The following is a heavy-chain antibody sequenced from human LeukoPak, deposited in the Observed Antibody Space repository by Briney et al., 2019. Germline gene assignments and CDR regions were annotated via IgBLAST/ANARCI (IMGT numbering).Heavy chain of an antibody. J-gene: IGHJ6*02. D-gene: IGHD6-19*01. CDR2: ISSSSTYI. V-gene: IGHV3-21*01. Sequence: PGGSLRLSCAASGFTFSTYRMNWVRQAPGKGLEWVSCISSSSTYIHSADSMKGRFTISRDNAKNSLYLQMNSLRVEDTAVYYCARAVVAGTWYSGMDVWGRGTTVTVSS. CDR1: GFTFSTYR. CDR3: ARAVVAGTWYSGMDV.